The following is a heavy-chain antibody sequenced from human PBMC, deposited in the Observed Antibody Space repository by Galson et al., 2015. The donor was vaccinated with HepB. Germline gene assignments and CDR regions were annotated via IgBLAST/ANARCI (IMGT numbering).Heavy chain of an antibody. D-gene: IGHD6-13*01. J-gene: IGHJ6*03. CDR1: GGSFSGYY. Sequence: LSLTCAVYGGSFSGYYWSWIRQPPGKGLEWIGEINHSGSTNYNPSLKSRVTISVDTSKNQFSLKLSSVTAADTAVYYCARGGGGQQLGRPKGFSQGGHMDVWGKGTTVTVSS. V-gene: IGHV4-34*01. CDR3: ARGGGGQQLGRPKGFSQGGHMDV. CDR2: INHSGST.